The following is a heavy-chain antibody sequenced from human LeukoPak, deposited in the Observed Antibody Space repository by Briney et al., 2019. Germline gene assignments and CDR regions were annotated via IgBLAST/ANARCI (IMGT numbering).Heavy chain of an antibody. V-gene: IGHV3-15*01. J-gene: IGHJ6*03. D-gene: IGHD2-2*01. Sequence: MPGGSLRLSCAASGFTFSNAWMSWVRQAPGKGLEWVGRIKSKTDGGTTDYAAPVKGRFTISRDDSKNTLYLQMNSLKTEDTAVYYCTTVNLYRSSTSCYPNYYYYYYMDVWGKGTTVTVSS. CDR2: IKSKTDGGTT. CDR3: TTVNLYRSSTSCYPNYYYYYYMDV. CDR1: GFTFSNAW.